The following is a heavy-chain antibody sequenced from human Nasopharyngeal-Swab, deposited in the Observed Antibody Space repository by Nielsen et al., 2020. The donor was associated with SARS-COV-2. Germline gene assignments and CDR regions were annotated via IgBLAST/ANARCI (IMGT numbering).Heavy chain of an antibody. CDR1: GFSLSTSGVG. Sequence: SGPTLVKPTQTLTLTCTFSGFSLSTSGVGVGWIRHPPGKALEWLALIYWDDDKRYSPSLKSRLTITKDTSKNQVVLTMTNMDPVDTATYYCAHSRMITFGGVIVKGFENFDYWGQGTLVTVSS. V-gene: IGHV2-5*02. D-gene: IGHD3-16*02. CDR3: AHSRMITFGGVIVKGFENFDY. CDR2: IYWDDDK. J-gene: IGHJ4*02.